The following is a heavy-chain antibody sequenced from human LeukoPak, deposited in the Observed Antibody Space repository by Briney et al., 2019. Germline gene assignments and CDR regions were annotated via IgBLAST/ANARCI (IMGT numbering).Heavy chain of an antibody. J-gene: IGHJ4*02. Sequence: GASVKVSCKASGGTFSSYAISWVRQAPGQGLEWMGGIIPIFGTANYAQKFQGRVTITADESTSTVYMELSSLRSEDTAVYYCAREYSGYDPPYFDYWGQGTLVTVSS. D-gene: IGHD5-12*01. CDR3: AREYSGYDPPYFDY. CDR1: GGTFSSYA. CDR2: IIPIFGTA. V-gene: IGHV1-69*13.